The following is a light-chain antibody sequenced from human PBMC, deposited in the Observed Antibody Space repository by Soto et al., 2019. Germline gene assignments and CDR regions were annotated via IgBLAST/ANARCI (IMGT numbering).Light chain of an antibody. V-gene: IGKV1-6*01. J-gene: IGKJ1*01. CDR3: LQDYKFPRT. CDR2: GAS. Sequence: AIQMTQSPSSLSASVGERVSITCRSSQGIGTDLGWYQQKPGEAPKLLLYGASTLQSGVPSRFSGSGSGTDSTLTIASQHPEVFASYYCLQDYKFPRTFGQGTKVEMK. CDR1: QGIGTD.